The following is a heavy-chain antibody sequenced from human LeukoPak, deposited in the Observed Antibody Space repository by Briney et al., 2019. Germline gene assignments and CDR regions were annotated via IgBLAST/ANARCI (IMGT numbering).Heavy chain of an antibody. CDR2: INAYNGNT. CDR1: GYTFTSYG. CDR3: ARGVYGSSWYGGIDY. Sequence: ASVKVSCKASGYTFTSYGISWVRQAPGQGLEWMGWINAYNGNTNYAQKLQGRVTMTTDTSTSTAYMELRSLRSDDTAVYYCARGVYGSSWYGGIDYWGQGTLVTVSS. J-gene: IGHJ4*02. V-gene: IGHV1-18*01. D-gene: IGHD6-13*01.